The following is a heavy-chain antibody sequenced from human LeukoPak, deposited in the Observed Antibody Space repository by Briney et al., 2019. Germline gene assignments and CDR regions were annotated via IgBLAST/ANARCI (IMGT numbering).Heavy chain of an antibody. CDR3: ARRATATGSWGYFDY. J-gene: IGHJ4*02. D-gene: IGHD7-27*01. Sequence: PSETLSLTCTVSGDSIGSTTYYWGWLRQPPGKGLEWIGNIYYIVSTYNTPSLKSPVTISVDTSKNQFSLKLSSVTAADTAVYYCARRATATGSWGYFDYWGQGTLVTVSS. CDR2: IYYIVST. V-gene: IGHV4-39*01. CDR1: GDSIGSTTYY.